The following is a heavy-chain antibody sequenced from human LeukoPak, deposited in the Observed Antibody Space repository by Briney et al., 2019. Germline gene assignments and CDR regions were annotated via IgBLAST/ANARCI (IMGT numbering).Heavy chain of an antibody. CDR3: AKSWGSGTYTFDY. CDR2: ITGGGDAT. J-gene: IGHJ4*02. V-gene: IGHV3-23*01. CDR1: GFTFSAYA. D-gene: IGHD3-10*01. Sequence: PGGSLRLSCATTGFTFSAYAMSWVPPAPGKGLEWVSTITGGGDATYHADSVMGRFTISRDNSKNTLSLQMNSLRAEDTAVYYCAKSWGSGTYTFDYWGQGILVTVSS.